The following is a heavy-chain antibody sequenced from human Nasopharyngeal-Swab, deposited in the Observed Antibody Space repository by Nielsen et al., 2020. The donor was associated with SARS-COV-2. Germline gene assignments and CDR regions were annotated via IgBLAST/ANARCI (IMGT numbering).Heavy chain of an antibody. CDR3: ARGERRAARPPGGYFDY. J-gene: IGHJ4*02. V-gene: IGHV4-59*01. CDR1: GGSISSYY. CDR2: IYYSGST. D-gene: IGHD6-6*01. Sequence: SETLSLICTVSGGSISSYYWSWIRQPPGKGLEWIGYIYYSGSTNYNPSLKSRVTISVDTSKNQFSLKLSSVTAADTAVYYCARGERRAARPPGGYFDYWGQGTLVTVSS.